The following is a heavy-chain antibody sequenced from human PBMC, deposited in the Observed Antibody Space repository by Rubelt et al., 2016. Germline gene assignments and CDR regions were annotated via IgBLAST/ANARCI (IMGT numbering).Heavy chain of an antibody. CDR3: ARRRRYSGSSYWYFDL. J-gene: IGHJ2*01. CDR1: GGSFSGYY. V-gene: IGHV4-34*01. D-gene: IGHD1-26*01. CDR2: INHSGST. Sequence: QVQLQQWGAGLLKPSETLSLTCAVYGGSFSGYYWSWIRQPPGKGLEWIGEINHSGSTNYNPSLKSRVTISVDTSKNQFFLKLSSVTAADTAVYYCARRRRYSGSSYWYFDLWGRGTLVTVSS.